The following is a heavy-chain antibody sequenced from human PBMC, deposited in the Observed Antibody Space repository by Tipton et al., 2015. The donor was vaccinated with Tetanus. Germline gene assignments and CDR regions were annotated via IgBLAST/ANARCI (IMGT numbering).Heavy chain of an antibody. CDR3: AREGSGADIVVVPAAKGHWYFDL. CDR2: IYYSGST. V-gene: IGHV4-59*01. CDR1: GGSISSYY. D-gene: IGHD2-2*01. J-gene: IGHJ2*01. Sequence: GLVKPSETLSLTCTVSGGSISSYYWSWIRQPPGMGLEWIGYIYYSGSTNYNPSLKSRVTISVDTSKNPFSLKLSSVTAADTAVYYWAREGSGADIVVVPAAKGHWYFDLWGRGTLVTVPS.